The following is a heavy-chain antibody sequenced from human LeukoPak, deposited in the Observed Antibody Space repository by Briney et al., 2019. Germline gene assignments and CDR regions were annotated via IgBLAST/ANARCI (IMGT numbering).Heavy chain of an antibody. CDR2: ISGSGGST. Sequence: GGSLRLSCAASGFTFSSYAMSWVRQAPGKGLEWVSNISGSGGSTYYADSVKGRFTISRDNSKNTLYLQMNSPRAEDTAIYYCAKVHRAYDYDSGSYYDSGFDYWGQGTLVTVSS. V-gene: IGHV3-23*01. CDR1: GFTFSSYA. CDR3: AKVHRAYDYDSGSYYDSGFDY. D-gene: IGHD3-10*01. J-gene: IGHJ4*02.